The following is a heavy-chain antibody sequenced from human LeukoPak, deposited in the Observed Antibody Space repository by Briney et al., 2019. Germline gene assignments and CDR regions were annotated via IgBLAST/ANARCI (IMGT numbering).Heavy chain of an antibody. V-gene: IGHV3-23*01. J-gene: IGHJ4*02. D-gene: IGHD5-24*01. Sequence: GGSLRLSCGASGFTFSSYAMKGVREAPGKGGEGVSNISGSGGSTYYADSVKGRFTISRDNSKSTLYLHMNSLRAEDTAVYYCAKGLGRWLQYIDYWGQGTLVTVSS. CDR3: AKGLGRWLQYIDY. CDR1: GFTFSSYA. CDR2: ISGSGGST.